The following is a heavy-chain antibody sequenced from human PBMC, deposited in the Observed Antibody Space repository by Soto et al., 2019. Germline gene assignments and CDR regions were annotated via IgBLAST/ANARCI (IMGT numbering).Heavy chain of an antibody. D-gene: IGHD3-9*01. CDR3: ARDVHYDILTGYYVKSWFDP. CDR2: ISSSSSYI. Sequence: GGSLRLSCAASGFTFSSYSMNWVRQAPGKGLEWVSSISSSSSYIYYADSVKGRFTISRDNAKNSLYLQMNSLRAEDTAVYYCARDVHYDILTGYYVKSWFDPWGQGTLVTVSS. V-gene: IGHV3-21*01. J-gene: IGHJ5*02. CDR1: GFTFSSYS.